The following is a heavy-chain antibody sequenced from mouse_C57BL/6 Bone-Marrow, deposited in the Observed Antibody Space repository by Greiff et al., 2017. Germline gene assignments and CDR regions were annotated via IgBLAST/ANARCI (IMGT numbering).Heavy chain of an antibody. CDR2: INPSSGYT. CDR3: AYYSNSAWFAY. D-gene: IGHD2-5*01. J-gene: IGHJ3*01. Sequence: QVQLQQSGAELAKPGASVKLSCKASGYTFTSYWLHWVKQRPGQGLEWIGYINPSSGYTKYNQKFKDKATLTADKSSSTAYMQLSSLTYEDSAVYYCAYYSNSAWFAYWGQGTLVTVSA. V-gene: IGHV1-7*01. CDR1: GYTFTSYW.